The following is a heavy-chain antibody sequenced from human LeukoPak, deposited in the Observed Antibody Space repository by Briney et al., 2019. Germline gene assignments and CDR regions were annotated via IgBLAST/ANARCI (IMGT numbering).Heavy chain of an antibody. CDR1: GGSISSSSYY. V-gene: IGHV4-61*05. CDR2: IYYSGST. CDR3: ASGSYSYYYMDV. Sequence: SETLSLTCTVSGGSISSSSYYWGWIRQPPGKGLEWIGYIYYSGSTNYNPSLKSRVTISVDTSKNQFSLKLSSVTAADTAVYYCASGSYSYYYMDVWGKGTTVTVSS. J-gene: IGHJ6*03.